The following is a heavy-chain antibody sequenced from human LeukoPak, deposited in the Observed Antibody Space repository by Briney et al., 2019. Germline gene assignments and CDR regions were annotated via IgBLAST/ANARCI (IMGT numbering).Heavy chain of an antibody. D-gene: IGHD5-18*01. V-gene: IGHV4-34*01. CDR1: GGSFSGYY. Sequence: SETLSLTCAVYGGSFSGYYWSWIRQPPGKGLEWIGEINHSGSTNYNPSLKSRVTISVDTSKNQFSLKLSSVTAADTAVYCCARSRDTAMPTDYWGQGTLVTVSS. J-gene: IGHJ4*02. CDR2: INHSGST. CDR3: ARSRDTAMPTDY.